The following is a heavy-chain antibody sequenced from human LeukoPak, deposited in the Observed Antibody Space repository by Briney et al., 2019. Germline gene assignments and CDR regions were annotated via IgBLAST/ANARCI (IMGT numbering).Heavy chain of an antibody. J-gene: IGHJ6*03. CDR1: GFTFSSYW. V-gene: IGHV3-7*01. Sequence: GGSLRLSCAASGFTFSSYWMSWVRQAPGKGLEWVANIKQDGSEKYYVDSVKGRFTISRDNAKNSLHLQMNSLRAEDTAVYYCAREGAYDFWSGYYYYYYMDVWGKGTTVTVSS. D-gene: IGHD3-3*01. CDR3: AREGAYDFWSGYYYYYYMDV. CDR2: IKQDGSEK.